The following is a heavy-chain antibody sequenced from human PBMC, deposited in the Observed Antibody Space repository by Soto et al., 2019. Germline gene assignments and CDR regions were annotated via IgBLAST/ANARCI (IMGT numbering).Heavy chain of an antibody. Sequence: ASVKVSCKTSGDTFTSYNMHWVRQAPGQGLEWMGMINSKVGSTRYAKKFQGRATMTRETSTSTVYMELSNLRSEDTAVYYCVRSPADFHGMDVCRHGTTVTVSS. D-gene: IGHD2-2*01. V-gene: IGHV1-46*01. J-gene: IGHJ6*02. CDR3: VRSPADFHGMDV. CDR2: INSKVGST. CDR1: GDTFTSYN.